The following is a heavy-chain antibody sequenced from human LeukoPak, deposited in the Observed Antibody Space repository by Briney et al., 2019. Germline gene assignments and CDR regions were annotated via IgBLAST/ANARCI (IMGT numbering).Heavy chain of an antibody. CDR3: ARRYARGRSWNDY. Sequence: WESLHISCNAPGYIFSDFWIVWGRQMPRQHLGWMGIIYPGDSDTRYSPSFQGQVTISADKSISIAYRQWSSLKASETAMYYCARRYARGRSWNDYWGQGTLVTVFS. D-gene: IGHD3-16*01. V-gene: IGHV5-51*01. J-gene: IGHJ4*02. CDR2: IYPGDSDT. CDR1: GYIFSDFW.